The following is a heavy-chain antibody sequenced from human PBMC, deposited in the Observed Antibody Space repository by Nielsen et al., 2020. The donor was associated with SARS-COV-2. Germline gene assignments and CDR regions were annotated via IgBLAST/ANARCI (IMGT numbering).Heavy chain of an antibody. CDR1: GFTFSSYA. CDR3: ARADTVVPAAIRPLYYYYGMDV. J-gene: IGHJ6*02. D-gene: IGHD2-2*01. CDR2: ISYDGSNK. V-gene: IGHV3-30*04. Sequence: GESLKISCAASGFTFSSYAMHWVRQAPGKGLEWVAVISYDGSNKYYADSVKGRFTISRDNSKNTLYLQMNSLRAEDTAVYYCARADTVVPAAIRPLYYYYGMDVWGQGTTVTVSS.